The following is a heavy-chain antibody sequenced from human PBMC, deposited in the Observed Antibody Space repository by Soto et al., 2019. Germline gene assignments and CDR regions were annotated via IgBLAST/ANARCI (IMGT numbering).Heavy chain of an antibody. CDR2: IRQDGSEE. J-gene: IGHJ2*01. CDR3: ARAAYGGRYWYFDL. D-gene: IGHD4-17*01. CDR1: GFTFSSYW. Sequence: EVQLVESGGGLVQPGGSLRLSCEASGFTFSSYWMTWVRQAPGKGLEWVANIRQDGSEEDYVDSVKGRFTISRDNAKNSLYLQMNSLRVEDTAVYYCARAAYGGRYWYFDLWGRGTLVTVSS. V-gene: IGHV3-7*03.